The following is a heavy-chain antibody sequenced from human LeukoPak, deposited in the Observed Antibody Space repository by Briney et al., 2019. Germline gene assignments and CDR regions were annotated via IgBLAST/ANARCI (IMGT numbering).Heavy chain of an antibody. V-gene: IGHV1-2*02. CDR3: AIYYGDYLSPYYFDY. D-gene: IGHD4-17*01. J-gene: IGHJ4*02. CDR2: INPNSGGT. CDR1: GYTFTGYY. Sequence: SVKVSCKASGYTFTGYYMHWVRQAPGQGLEWMGWINPNSGGTNYAQKFRGRVTMTRDTSISTAYMELSRLRSDDTAVYYCAIYYGDYLSPYYFDYWGQGTLVTVSS.